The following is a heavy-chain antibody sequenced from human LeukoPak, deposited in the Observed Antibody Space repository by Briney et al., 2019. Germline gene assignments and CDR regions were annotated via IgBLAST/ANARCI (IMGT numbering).Heavy chain of an antibody. V-gene: IGHV1-2*02. CDR2: INPNSGGT. J-gene: IGHJ5*02. D-gene: IGHD1-1*01. CDR1: VYTFIGHF. Sequence: GASVKVSCKSCVYTFIGHFMHWVGQAPGQGLEWMGWINPNSGGTNYAQKFQGRVTMTRDTSISTAYMELSRLRSDDTAVYYCAGNRSETTNWFNRCGQGTLVTVSS. CDR3: AGNRSETTNWFNR.